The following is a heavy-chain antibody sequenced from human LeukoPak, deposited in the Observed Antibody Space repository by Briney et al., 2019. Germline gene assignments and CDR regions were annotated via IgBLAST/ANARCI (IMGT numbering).Heavy chain of an antibody. D-gene: IGHD6-13*01. CDR2: INPYSGDT. J-gene: IGHJ6*03. V-gene: IGHV1-2*02. CDR3: ARQPHSSSWYSYHYYYMDV. Sequence: ASVKVSCKASEYTFTDYYLHWMRQAPGQGLEWMGWINPYSGDTNSAQNFQGRVTMTRDTSIATAYMELSGLRSDDTATYYCARQPHSSSWYSYHYYYMDVWGKGTTVTVSS. CDR1: EYTFTDYY.